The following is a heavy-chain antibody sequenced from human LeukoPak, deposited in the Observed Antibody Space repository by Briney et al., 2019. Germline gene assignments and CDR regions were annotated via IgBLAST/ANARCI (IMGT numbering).Heavy chain of an antibody. Sequence: SETLSLTCTVSGGSISSYYWSWIRQPPGKGLEWIGYIYYSGSTNYNPSLKSRVTISVDTSKNQFSLKLSSVTAADTAVYYCARYYYDSSGYLYYYGMDVWGQGTTVTVSS. D-gene: IGHD3-22*01. V-gene: IGHV4-59*01. J-gene: IGHJ6*02. CDR1: GGSISSYY. CDR2: IYYSGST. CDR3: ARYYYDSSGYLYYYGMDV.